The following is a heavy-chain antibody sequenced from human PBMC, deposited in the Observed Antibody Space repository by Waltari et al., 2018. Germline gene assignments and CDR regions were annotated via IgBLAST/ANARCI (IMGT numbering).Heavy chain of an antibody. V-gene: IGHV4-39*01. CDR1: GGSISSSSYY. Sequence: QLQLQESGPGLVKPSETLSLTCTVSGGSISSSSYYWGWIRQPPGKGLEWIGSIYYSGSTYYNPSLKSRVTISVDTSKNQFSLKLSSVTAADTAVYYCARHEVGGSGSYYPPDYWGQGTLVTVSS. J-gene: IGHJ4*02. CDR3: ARHEVGGSGSYYPPDY. D-gene: IGHD3-10*01. CDR2: IYYSGST.